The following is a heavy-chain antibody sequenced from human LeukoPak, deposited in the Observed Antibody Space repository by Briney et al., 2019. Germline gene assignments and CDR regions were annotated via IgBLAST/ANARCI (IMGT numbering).Heavy chain of an antibody. CDR1: GDSVSSSTAA. J-gene: IGHJ4*02. Sequence: SQTLSLTCAISGDSVSSSTAAWNWVRQSPSRGLEWLGRTYYRSKWYNDYAVSVKSRITINPDTSKNQFSLQLNSVTPEDTAVYYCARGGVRGAAPLYYLDYWGQGTLVTVSS. D-gene: IGHD3-10*01. CDR2: TYYRSKWYN. V-gene: IGHV6-1*01. CDR3: ARGGVRGAAPLYYLDY.